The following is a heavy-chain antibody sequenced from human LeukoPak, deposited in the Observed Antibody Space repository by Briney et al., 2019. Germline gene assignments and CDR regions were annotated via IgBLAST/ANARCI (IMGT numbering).Heavy chain of an antibody. CDR3: AKDGGFSYFSYMEV. V-gene: IGHV3-23*01. CDR2: VSSSGSLT. J-gene: IGHJ6*03. Sequence: GGSLRLSCAASGFTFRNYALSWVRPAPGKGLEWVSAVSSSGSLTNYADSVKGRFSISRDNSKNTLFLQMNSLSAEDTAVYYCAKDGGFSYFSYMEVWGKGTTVTVSS. CDR1: GFTFRNYA. D-gene: IGHD3-10*01.